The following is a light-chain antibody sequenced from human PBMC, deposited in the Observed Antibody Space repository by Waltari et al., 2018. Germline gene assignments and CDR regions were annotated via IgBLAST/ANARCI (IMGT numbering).Light chain of an antibody. CDR1: QYVNKY. V-gene: IGKV1-33*01. Sequence: DVQLTQSPSPLSASVGDSVTITCRASQYVNKYLNWYQHRPGEAPKLLIYDTSNLQAGVPSRFSGSGHGTDFSFTISSLQPEDIGTYYCQQYHHLPLTFAGGTKVAVK. CDR3: QQYHHLPLT. CDR2: DTS. J-gene: IGKJ4*01.